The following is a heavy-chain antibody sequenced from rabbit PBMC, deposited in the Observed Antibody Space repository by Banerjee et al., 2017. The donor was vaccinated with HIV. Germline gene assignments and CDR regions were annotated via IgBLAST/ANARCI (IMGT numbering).Heavy chain of an antibody. Sequence: QSLEESGGDLVKPGASLTLTCTASGFSLNIYEMCWVRQAPGKGLEWIACIYAGSGSTGYATWVNGRFTISRTSSTTVTLQMTSLTAADTATYFCASTDYDIITFNLWGPGTLVTVS. CDR2: IYAGSGST. J-gene: IGHJ4*01. V-gene: IGHV1S40*01. CDR1: GFSLNIYE. CDR3: ASTDYDIITFNL. D-gene: IGHD2-1*01.